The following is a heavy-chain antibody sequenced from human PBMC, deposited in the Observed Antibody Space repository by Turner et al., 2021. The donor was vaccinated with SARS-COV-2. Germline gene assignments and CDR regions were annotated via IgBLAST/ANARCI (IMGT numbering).Heavy chain of an antibody. D-gene: IGHD3-22*01. Sequence: GGGVVQPGRSLRLSCAASGFTFSSYWMSWVRQAPGKGLEWVANIKEDGSEKYYVDSVKGRFTVSRDNAKNSLYLQMNSLRAEDTAVYYCARSGLYYYDSSAYYSTAFDIWGQGTMVTVSS. CDR2: IKEDGSEK. V-gene: IGHV3-7*01. CDR1: GFTFSSYW. J-gene: IGHJ3*02. CDR3: ARSGLYYYDSSAYYSTAFDI.